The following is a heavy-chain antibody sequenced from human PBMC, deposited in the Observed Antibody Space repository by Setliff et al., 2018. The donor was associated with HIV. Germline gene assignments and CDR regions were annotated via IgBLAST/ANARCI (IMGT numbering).Heavy chain of an antibody. CDR3: ARVRTVAGLKVGFEDY. V-gene: IGHV3-66*01. J-gene: IGHJ4*02. CDR2: IYPGGTT. D-gene: IGHD6-19*01. Sequence: GESLKISCAASGFTVSSSYMSWVRQAPGKGLEWVSFIYPGGTTNYADSVKGRFTISRDTSKNTLFLQMNTLRAEDTAVYYCARVRTVAGLKVGFEDYWGQGTLVTVSS. CDR1: GFTVSSSY.